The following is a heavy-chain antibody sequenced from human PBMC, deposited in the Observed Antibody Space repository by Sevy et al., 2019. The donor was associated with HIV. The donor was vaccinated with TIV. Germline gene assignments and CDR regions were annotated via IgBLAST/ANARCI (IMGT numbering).Heavy chain of an antibody. CDR3: ALGTIFEPNYFDP. Sequence: ASVKVSCRASGNTFIAYYVHWVRQAPGQGLEWMGWINPNSGATKYAQKFQGRVTMTRDTSFSAVYMDLSRLTSADTAVYYCALGTIFEPNYFDPWGQGTLVTVSS. CDR2: INPNSGAT. J-gene: IGHJ5*02. CDR1: GNTFIAYY. D-gene: IGHD3-3*02. V-gene: IGHV1-2*02.